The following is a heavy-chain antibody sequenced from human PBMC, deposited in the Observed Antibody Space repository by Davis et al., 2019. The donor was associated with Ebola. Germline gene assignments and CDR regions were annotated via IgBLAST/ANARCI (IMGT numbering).Heavy chain of an antibody. CDR3: AEIYWVGYGMDV. J-gene: IGHJ6*02. V-gene: IGHV3-23*01. D-gene: IGHD2-8*02. Sequence: GESLKISCAASGFTFSTYSMSWVRQAPGKGLEWVSAISGSGGSTYYADSVKGRFTISRDNSQNTLSLQMNSLRAEDTAVYYCAEIYWVGYGMDVWGQGTTVTVSS. CDR1: GFTFSTYS. CDR2: ISGSGGST.